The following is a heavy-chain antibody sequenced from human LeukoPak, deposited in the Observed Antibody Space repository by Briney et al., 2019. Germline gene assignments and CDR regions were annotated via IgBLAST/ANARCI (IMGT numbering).Heavy chain of an antibody. Sequence: PSQTLSLTCTVSGGSISSGSYYWSWIRQPAGKGLEWIGRIYTSGSTNYNPSLKSRVTISVDTSKNQFSLKLSSVTAADTAVYYCARDPSTTPMSGRDYYYMDVWGKGTTVTISS. J-gene: IGHJ6*03. CDR1: GGSISSGSYY. CDR3: ARDPSTTPMSGRDYYYMDV. CDR2: IYTSGST. V-gene: IGHV4-61*02. D-gene: IGHD1-1*01.